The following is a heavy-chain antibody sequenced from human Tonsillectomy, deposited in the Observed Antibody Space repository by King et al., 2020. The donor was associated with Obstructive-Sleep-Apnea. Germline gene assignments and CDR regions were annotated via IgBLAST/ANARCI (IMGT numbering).Heavy chain of an antibody. CDR3: AKDEEFNYGFGMDV. D-gene: IGHD3-10*01. V-gene: IGHV3-30*02. Sequence: VQLVESGGGVVQPGRSLRLSCEVSGFTFRTYGMHWVRQAPGKGLEWVAYIRYTGNNKYYTDSVKGRFTISRDNSKNTLYLQMNSLRAEDSALYYCAKDEEFNYGFGMDVWGQGTTVTVSS. CDR1: GFTFRTYG. J-gene: IGHJ6*02. CDR2: IRYTGNNK.